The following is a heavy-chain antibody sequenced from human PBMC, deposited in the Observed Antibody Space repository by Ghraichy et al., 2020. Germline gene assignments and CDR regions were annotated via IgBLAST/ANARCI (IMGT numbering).Heavy chain of an antibody. D-gene: IGHD1-26*01. V-gene: IGHV3-74*01. CDR3: ASDLSGRSGS. Sequence: GGSLRLSCAASGFTFRNFWMNWVRQVPGKGLVWVSRMNEDGTITTYADSVKGRFTISRDNAKNTLYLQMNSLRVDDSAVYYCASDLSGRSGSWGQGTLVTVSS. CDR1: GFTFRNFW. J-gene: IGHJ5*02. CDR2: MNEDGTIT.